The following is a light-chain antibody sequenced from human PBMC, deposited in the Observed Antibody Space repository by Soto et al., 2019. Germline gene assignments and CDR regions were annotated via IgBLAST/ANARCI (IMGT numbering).Light chain of an antibody. CDR3: CSSAGNDTFLV. CDR1: SSDVGGYNY. J-gene: IGLJ1*01. CDR2: DVS. Sequence: QSVLTQPRSVSGSPGQSVTISCTGTSSDVGGYNYVSWYQQHPGKATTLMIYDVSKRPSGVPDRFSGSKSGNTASLTISRIQAEDEDDYYYCSSAGNDTFLVFGTGTKVTVL. V-gene: IGLV2-11*01.